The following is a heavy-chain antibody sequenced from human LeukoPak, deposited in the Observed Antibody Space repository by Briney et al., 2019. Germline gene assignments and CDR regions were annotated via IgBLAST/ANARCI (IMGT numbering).Heavy chain of an antibody. V-gene: IGHV3-7*01. Sequence: GGSLRLSCAASGFTFSSYWMSWVRQAPGKGLEWVANIKQDGSEKYYVDSVKGRFTISRDNAKNSLYLQMNSLRAEDTAVYYCARAFWSGYFYPDAFDIWGQGTMVTVSP. D-gene: IGHD3-3*01. CDR1: GFTFSSYW. J-gene: IGHJ3*02. CDR2: IKQDGSEK. CDR3: ARAFWSGYFYPDAFDI.